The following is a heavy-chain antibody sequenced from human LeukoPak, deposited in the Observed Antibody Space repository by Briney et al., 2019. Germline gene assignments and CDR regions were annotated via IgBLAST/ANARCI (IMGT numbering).Heavy chain of an antibody. J-gene: IGHJ6*02. CDR2: ISSSGSTI. CDR1: GFTFSSYA. CDR3: AADPRYYYYGMDV. V-gene: IGHV3-48*04. Sequence: GGSLRLSCAASGFTFSSYAMSWVRQAPGKGLEWVSYISSSGSTIYYADSVKGRFTISRDNAKNSLYLQMNSLRAEDTAVYYCAADPRYYYYGMDVWGQGTTVTVSS. D-gene: IGHD6-25*01.